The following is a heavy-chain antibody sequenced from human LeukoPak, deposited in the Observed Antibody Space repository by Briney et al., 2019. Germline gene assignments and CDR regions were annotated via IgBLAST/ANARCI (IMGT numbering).Heavy chain of an antibody. V-gene: IGHV4-59*08. CDR1: GGSISNYY. Sequence: SETLSLTCTVSGGSISNYYWNWIRQPPGKGLEWIGYIDYRGSTNYNPSLKSRVTISVDTSKNQFSLKLGSVTAADTAIYYCARRVLMSSTGVPDTWLDPWGQGTLVTVSS. CDR3: ARRVLMSSTGVPDTWLDP. J-gene: IGHJ5*02. CDR2: IDYRGST. D-gene: IGHD2-8*01.